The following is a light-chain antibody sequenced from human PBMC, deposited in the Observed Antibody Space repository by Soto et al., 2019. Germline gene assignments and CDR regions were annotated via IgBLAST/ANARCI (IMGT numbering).Light chain of an antibody. J-gene: IGKJ1*01. Sequence: EIVMTQSPATLSVSPGERATLSCRASQSVSSNLAWYQQKPGQAPRLLIYGASTRATGIPARFSGSGSGTEFTLTISSLQSEYFAIYFCQQYNNWPPDRTFGQGTKVEIQ. V-gene: IGKV3-15*01. CDR1: QSVSSN. CDR2: GAS. CDR3: QQYNNWPPDRT.